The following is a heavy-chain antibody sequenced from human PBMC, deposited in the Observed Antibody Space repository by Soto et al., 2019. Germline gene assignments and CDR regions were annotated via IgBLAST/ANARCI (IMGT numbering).Heavy chain of an antibody. V-gene: IGHV1-8*01. J-gene: IGHJ6*02. Sequence: ASVKVSCKASGYTFTSYDINWVRQATGQGLEWMGWMNPNSGNTGYAQKFQGRVTMTRNTSISTAYMELSSLRSEDTAVYYCARGGWLERYYYYGMAVWGQGTTVTVSS. CDR1: GYTFTSYD. CDR2: MNPNSGNT. D-gene: IGHD1-1*01. CDR3: ARGGWLERYYYYGMAV.